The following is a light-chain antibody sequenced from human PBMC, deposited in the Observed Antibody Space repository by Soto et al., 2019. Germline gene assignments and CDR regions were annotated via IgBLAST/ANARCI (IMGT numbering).Light chain of an antibody. CDR3: QQTNNFPFT. CDR2: AAS. V-gene: IGKV1-12*01. J-gene: IGKJ3*01. CDR1: QGISTW. Sequence: DIQMTQSPSSVSASVGDRVTITCRASQGISTWLVWYQQKPGKAPELLIYAASSLQSGVPSRFSGIGFGTEFTLPISSLLPENFATYYCQQTNNFPFTSGPGTKGDIK.